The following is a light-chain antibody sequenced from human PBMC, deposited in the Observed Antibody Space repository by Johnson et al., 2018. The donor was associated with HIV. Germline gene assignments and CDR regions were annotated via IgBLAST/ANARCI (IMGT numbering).Light chain of an antibody. J-gene: IGLJ1*01. Sequence: QFVLTQPPSVSAAPGQTVTISCSGSSSNIGSNYVSWYQQVPGTATKLLIFDTYQRPSGIPDRFSGSKSGTSATLGITGLQTGDEADYYCGTWDSSLSAYVFATATKVTV. CDR1: SSNIGSNY. V-gene: IGLV1-51*01. CDR3: GTWDSSLSAYV. CDR2: DTY.